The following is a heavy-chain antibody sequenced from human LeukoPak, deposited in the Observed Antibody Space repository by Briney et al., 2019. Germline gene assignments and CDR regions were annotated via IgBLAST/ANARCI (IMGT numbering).Heavy chain of an antibody. CDR2: IWYNGRNQ. J-gene: IGHJ4*02. CDR1: GFTFSHFG. V-gene: IGHV3-33*01. Sequence: GGSLRLSCAATGFTFSHFGMHWVRQAPGKGLEWVAVIWYNGRNQYYRDSVKGRFTISRDNFKNTLHLQMNSQRVEDTAMYYCVREGTSGNGDGYNSYDYWGQGTLVTVSS. CDR3: VREGTSGNGDGYNSYDY. D-gene: IGHD5-24*01.